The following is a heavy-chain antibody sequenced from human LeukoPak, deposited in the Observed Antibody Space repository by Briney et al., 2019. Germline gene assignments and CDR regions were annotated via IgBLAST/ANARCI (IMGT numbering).Heavy chain of an antibody. CDR2: ISWNSGSI. CDR3: EKGRWGEVQGVFDY. D-gene: IGHD3-10*01. Sequence: GGSLRLSCAASGFTFDDYAMHWVRQAPGKGLEWVSGISWNSGSIGYADSVKGRFTISRDNAKNSLYLQMNSLRAEDTALYYCEKGRWGEVQGVFDYWGQGTLVTVSS. CDR1: GFTFDDYA. J-gene: IGHJ4*02. V-gene: IGHV3-9*01.